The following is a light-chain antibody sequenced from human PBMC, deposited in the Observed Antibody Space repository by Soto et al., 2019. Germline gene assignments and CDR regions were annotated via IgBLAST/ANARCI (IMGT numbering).Light chain of an antibody. CDR1: SGDIGSYNR. CDR3: SSYTNINTRACV. V-gene: IGLV2-14*01. Sequence: QSALTQPASVSGSPGQSITISCTGTSGDIGSYNRVSWYQQHPGKAPKLIIYEVTDRPSGVSNRFSGSKSGNTASLTISGHQAEDEAEYYCSSYTNINTRACVFGTGTKVTAL. J-gene: IGLJ1*01. CDR2: EVT.